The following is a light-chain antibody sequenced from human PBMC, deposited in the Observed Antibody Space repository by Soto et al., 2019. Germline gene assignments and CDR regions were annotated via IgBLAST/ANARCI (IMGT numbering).Light chain of an antibody. CDR3: GTWDSSLSAVWV. V-gene: IGLV1-51*01. CDR1: SSNIGNNY. CDR2: DNN. Sequence: QSVLTQPPSVSAAPGQKVTISCSGSSSNIGNNYVSWYQQLPGTAPKLLIYDNNKRPSGIPDRFSGSKSGTSATLGITGLQTGDEADYYYGTWDSSLSAVWVFGGGTKLTVL. J-gene: IGLJ3*02.